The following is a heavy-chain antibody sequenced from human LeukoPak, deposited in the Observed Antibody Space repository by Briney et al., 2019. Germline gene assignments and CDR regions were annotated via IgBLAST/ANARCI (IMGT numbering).Heavy chain of an antibody. CDR1: GGSFSGYY. CDR2: INHSGST. J-gene: IGHJ5*02. CDR3: ARDSGTTGEVRFDP. D-gene: IGHD3-10*01. V-gene: IGHV4-34*01. Sequence: PSETLSLTCAVYGGSFSGYYWSWIRQPPGKGLEWIGEINHSGSTNYNPSLKSRVTISVDTSKNQFSLKLSSVTAADTAVYYCARDSGTTGEVRFDPWGQGTLVTVSS.